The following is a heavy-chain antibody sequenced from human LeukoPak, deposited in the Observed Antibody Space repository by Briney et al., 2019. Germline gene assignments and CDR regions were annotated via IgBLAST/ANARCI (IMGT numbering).Heavy chain of an antibody. CDR3: AKEVLDGAQYYFDY. CDR2: ISGSGGST. V-gene: IGHV3-23*01. Sequence: GGSLRLSCAASGFTFSDYYMSWIRQAPGKGLEWVSAISGSGGSTYYADSVKGRFTISRDNSKNTLYLQMNSLRAEDTAVYYCAKEVLDGAQYYFDYWGQGTLVTVSS. J-gene: IGHJ4*02. CDR1: GFTFSDYY. D-gene: IGHD2/OR15-2a*01.